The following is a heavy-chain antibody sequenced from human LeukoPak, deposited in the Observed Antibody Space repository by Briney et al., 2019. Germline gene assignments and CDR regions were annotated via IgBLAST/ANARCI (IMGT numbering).Heavy chain of an antibody. CDR2: ISSSGSTI. D-gene: IGHD3-3*01. Sequence: GGSLRLSCAASGFTFSSYEMNWVRQAPGKGLEWVSYISSSGSTIYYADSVKGRFTISRDNAKNSLYLQMNSLRAEDTAVYYCARGKQHWSGYYTGELTPTYYFDYWGQGTLVTVSS. CDR3: ARGKQHWSGYYTGELTPTYYFDY. CDR1: GFTFSSYE. V-gene: IGHV3-48*03. J-gene: IGHJ4*02.